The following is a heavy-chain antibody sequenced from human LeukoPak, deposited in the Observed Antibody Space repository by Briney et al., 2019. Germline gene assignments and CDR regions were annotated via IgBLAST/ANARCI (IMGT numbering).Heavy chain of an antibody. J-gene: IGHJ4*02. CDR3: ARDTITFGGVIGYFDY. CDR1: GGSISSYY. CDR2: IYYSGST. V-gene: IGHV4-59*01. D-gene: IGHD3-16*02. Sequence: SETLSLTCTVSGGSISSYYWSWIRQPPGKGLEWIGHIYYSGSTNYNPSLKSRVTISVDTSKNQFSLKLSSVTAADTAVYYCARDTITFGGVIGYFDYWGQGTLVTVSS.